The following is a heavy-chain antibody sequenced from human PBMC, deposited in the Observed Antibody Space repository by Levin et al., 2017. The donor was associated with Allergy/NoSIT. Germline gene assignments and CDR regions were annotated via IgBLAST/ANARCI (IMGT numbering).Heavy chain of an antibody. V-gene: IGHV4-39*01. CDR1: GGSISSSTHY. CDR3: AGLVVTVDY. J-gene: IGHJ4*02. Sequence: SETLSLTCTVSGGSISSSTHYWGWIRQPPGKGLEWIGSISYSGSPYYNPSLKSRVTISVDTSKNQFSLKLSAVTAADTAVYFCAGLVVTVDYWGQGTLVTVSS. CDR2: ISYSGSP. D-gene: IGHD2-21*02.